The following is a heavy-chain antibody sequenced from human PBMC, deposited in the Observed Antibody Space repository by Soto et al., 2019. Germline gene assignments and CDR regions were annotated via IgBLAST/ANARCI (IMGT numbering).Heavy chain of an antibody. CDR2: IYYSGST. J-gene: IGHJ3*02. D-gene: IGHD6-13*01. CDR3: AREEAAAGIRAFDI. Sequence: PSETLSLTCTVSGGSISSGGYYWSWIRQHPGKGLEWIGYIYYSGSTYYNPSLKSRVTISVDTSKNQFSLKLSSVTAADTAVYYCAREEAAAGIRAFDIWGQGTMVT. CDR1: GGSISSGGYY. V-gene: IGHV4-31*03.